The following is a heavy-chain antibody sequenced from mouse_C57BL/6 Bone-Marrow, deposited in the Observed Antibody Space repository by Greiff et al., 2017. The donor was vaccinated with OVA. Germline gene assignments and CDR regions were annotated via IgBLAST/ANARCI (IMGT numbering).Heavy chain of an antibody. CDR3: AIEGITTVVAADY. V-gene: IGHV1-74*01. J-gene: IGHJ2*01. Sequence: QVQLKQPGAELVKPGASVKVSCKASGYTFTSYWMHWVKQRPGQGLEWIGRIHPSDSDTNYNQKFKGKATLTVDKSSSTAYMQLSSLTSEDSAVYYCAIEGITTVVAADYWGQGTTLTVSS. CDR2: IHPSDSDT. CDR1: GYTFTSYW. D-gene: IGHD1-1*01.